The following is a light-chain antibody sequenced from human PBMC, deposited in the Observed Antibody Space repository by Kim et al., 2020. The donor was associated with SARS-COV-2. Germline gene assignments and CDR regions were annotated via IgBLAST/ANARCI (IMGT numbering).Light chain of an antibody. Sequence: PGQTANLACSGGELWNTFAHWYQQRPGQSPVLVMYQNNKRPSGIPERFSGSNSGNTATLTISGTQAMDEADYFCQSADISGTSWIFGGGTQLTVL. CDR3: QSADISGTSWI. CDR1: ELWNTF. V-gene: IGLV3-1*01. CDR2: QNN. J-gene: IGLJ2*01.